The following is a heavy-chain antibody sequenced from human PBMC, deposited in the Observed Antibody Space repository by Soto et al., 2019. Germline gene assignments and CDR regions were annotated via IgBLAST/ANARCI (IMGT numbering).Heavy chain of an antibody. D-gene: IGHD2-2*01. J-gene: IGHJ4*02. Sequence: QITLKESGPTLVKPTQTLTLTCSFSGFSFSTPGVGVGWISQPPGKPLEWLALIYWDDDKRYSPSLRSRLTSTKDTSRNQVVLIMTNMDPLDTGTYYCAHSPPYHTNRDPDYWGQGTLVTVSS. CDR2: IYWDDDK. CDR3: AHSPPYHTNRDPDY. CDR1: GFSFSTPGVG. V-gene: IGHV2-5*02.